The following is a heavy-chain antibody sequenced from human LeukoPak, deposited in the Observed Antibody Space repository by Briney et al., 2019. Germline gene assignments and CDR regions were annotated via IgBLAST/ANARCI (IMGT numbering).Heavy chain of an antibody. D-gene: IGHD3-22*01. V-gene: IGHV1-2*02. J-gene: IGHJ4*02. Sequence: ASVKVSCKASGYTFTGYYMHWVRQAPGQGLEWMGWINPNNGGTNYAQKFQGRVTMTRDTSISIAYMELSGLRSDDTAVYSCARGVPYYSDTNGPPNYWGQGTLVTVSS. CDR3: ARGVPYYSDTNGPPNY. CDR2: INPNNGGT. CDR1: GYTFTGYY.